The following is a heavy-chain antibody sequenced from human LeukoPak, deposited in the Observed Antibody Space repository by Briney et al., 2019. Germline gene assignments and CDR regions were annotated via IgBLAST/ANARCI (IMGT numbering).Heavy chain of an antibody. CDR1: GYSISSGYY. CDR3: ARNYFGSGFYMDV. V-gene: IGHV4-61*01. D-gene: IGHD3-10*01. Sequence: SETLSLTCTVSGYSISSGYYWSWIRQPPGKGLEWIAYIYYSGSTNYNPSLKSRVTISVDTSQNQFSLKLRSVTAADTAVYYCARNYFGSGFYMDVWGNGTTVTISS. CDR2: IYYSGST. J-gene: IGHJ6*03.